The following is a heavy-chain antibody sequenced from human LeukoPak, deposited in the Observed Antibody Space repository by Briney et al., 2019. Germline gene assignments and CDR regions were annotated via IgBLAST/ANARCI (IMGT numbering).Heavy chain of an antibody. Sequence: GASVKVSCKASGYTFTSYGISWVRQAPGQGLEWMGWISAYNGNTNYAQKLQGRVTMTTDTSTSTAYMELRSLRSDDTAVYYCARDLIWNYDTGNFDYRGQGTLVTVSS. CDR2: ISAYNGNT. CDR3: ARDLIWNYDTGNFDY. CDR1: GYTFTSYG. V-gene: IGHV1-18*01. D-gene: IGHD1-7*01. J-gene: IGHJ4*02.